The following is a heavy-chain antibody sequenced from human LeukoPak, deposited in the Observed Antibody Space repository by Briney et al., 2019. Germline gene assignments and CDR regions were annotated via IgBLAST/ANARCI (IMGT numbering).Heavy chain of an antibody. V-gene: IGHV3-53*05. J-gene: IGHJ4*02. CDR1: GFTVDSNY. D-gene: IGHD3-3*01. CDR3: ARDGGYDFWSGYYQDY. Sequence: GGSLRLSCAASGFTVDSNYLSWVRQAPGKGLEWVSTIYTGGNTYYAASVKGRFTISRDFSKNTLYLQMNSLRAEDTAVYYCARDGGYDFWSGYYQDYWGREPWSPSPQ. CDR2: IYTGGNT.